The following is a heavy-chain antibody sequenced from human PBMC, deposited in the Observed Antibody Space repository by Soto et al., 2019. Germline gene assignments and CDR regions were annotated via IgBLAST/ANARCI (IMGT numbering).Heavy chain of an antibody. CDR1: GGTFSSYT. CDR3: ARGYSGYDLGLDY. CDR2: IIPILGIA. D-gene: IGHD5-12*01. Sequence: ASVKVSCKASGGTFSSYTISWVRQAPGQGLEWMGRIIPILGIANYAQKFQGRVTITADKSTSTAYMELSSLRSEDTAVYYCARGYSGYDLGLDYWGQGTLVTVSS. V-gene: IGHV1-69*02. J-gene: IGHJ4*02.